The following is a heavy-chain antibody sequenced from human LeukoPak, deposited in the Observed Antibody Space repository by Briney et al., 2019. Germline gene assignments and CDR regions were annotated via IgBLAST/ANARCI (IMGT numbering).Heavy chain of an antibody. CDR3: ARDHGSGSLGDYYYGMDV. CDR1: GFTFSSYS. V-gene: IGHV3-21*01. CDR2: ISSSSSYI. D-gene: IGHD3-10*01. J-gene: IGHJ6*02. Sequence: TGGSLRLSCAASGFTFSSYSMNWVRQAPGKGLEGVSSISSSSSYIYYADSVKGRFTISRDNAKNSLYLQMNSLRAEDTAVYYCARDHGSGSLGDYYYGMDVWGQGTTVTVSS.